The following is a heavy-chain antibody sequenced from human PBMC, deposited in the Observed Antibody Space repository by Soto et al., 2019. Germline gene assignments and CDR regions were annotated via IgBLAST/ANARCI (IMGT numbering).Heavy chain of an antibody. V-gene: IGHV4-31*03. CDR3: ARDNYASSWFDP. CDR2: IFYSGST. Sequence: SETLSLTCTVSGGSISSGGYYWSWIRQHPGKGLGWIGYIFYSGSTYYNPSLKSRVTISVDTSKNQFSLKLSSVTAADTAVYYCARDNYASSWFDPWGQGTLVTVSS. CDR1: GGSISSGGYY. D-gene: IGHD4-4*01. J-gene: IGHJ5*02.